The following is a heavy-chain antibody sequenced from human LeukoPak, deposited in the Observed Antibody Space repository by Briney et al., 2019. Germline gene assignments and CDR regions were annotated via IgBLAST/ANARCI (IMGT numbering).Heavy chain of an antibody. D-gene: IGHD3-10*01. CDR3: ARDQFTRYGSGSSGY. Sequence: PGGSLRLSCAASGFTFSGYEMNWVRQAPGKGLEWVSYISISATSMYYADSVKGRFTISRDNAKNSLYLQMNSLRAEDTAVYYCARDQFTRYGSGSSGYWGQGTLVTVSS. CDR2: ISISATSM. CDR1: GFTFSGYE. V-gene: IGHV3-48*03. J-gene: IGHJ4*02.